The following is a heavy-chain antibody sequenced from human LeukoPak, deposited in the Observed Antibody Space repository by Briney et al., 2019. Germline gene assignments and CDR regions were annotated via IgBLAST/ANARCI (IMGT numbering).Heavy chain of an antibody. CDR1: GFTFSSYG. CDR2: IWYDGSNK. Sequence: GRSLRLSCAASGFTFSSYGMHWVRRAPGKGLEWVAVIWYDGSNKYYADSVKGRFTISRDNSKNTLYLQMNSLRAEDTAVYYCARGKRDALNYYYYGMDVWGQGTTVTVSS. CDR3: ARGKRDALNYYYYGMDV. D-gene: IGHD5-24*01. V-gene: IGHV3-33*01. J-gene: IGHJ6*02.